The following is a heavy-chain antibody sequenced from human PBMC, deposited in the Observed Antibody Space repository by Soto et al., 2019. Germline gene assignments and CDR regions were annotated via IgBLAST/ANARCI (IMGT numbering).Heavy chain of an antibody. V-gene: IGHV3-21*01. CDR1: GFPFSTSN. D-gene: IGHD3-16*01. J-gene: IGHJ5*02. Sequence: EVQLVESGGGLVNPGGSLRLSCVVSGFPFSTSNMNWVRQAPGKGLEWVSFISRSSTYIYYADSVKGRFTISRDDAENSLFQQMNRLRADDAAVYYCARGVLPSSSTCWFDPWGQGTLVTVSS. CDR3: ARGVLPSSSTCWFDP. CDR2: ISRSSTYI.